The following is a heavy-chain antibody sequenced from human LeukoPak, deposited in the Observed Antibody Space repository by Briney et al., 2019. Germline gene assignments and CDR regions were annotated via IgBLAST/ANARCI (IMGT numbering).Heavy chain of an antibody. Sequence: GGSLRLSCSASGFTFSSYAMHWVRQAPGKGLEYVSAISSNGGSTYYADSVKGRFTISRDNSKNTLYLQMSSLRAEDTAVYYCARGGDNYYDSKVRVDYWGQGTLVTVSS. CDR2: ISSNGGST. J-gene: IGHJ4*02. D-gene: IGHD3-22*01. CDR1: GFTFSSYA. V-gene: IGHV3-64D*06. CDR3: ARGGDNYYDSKVRVDY.